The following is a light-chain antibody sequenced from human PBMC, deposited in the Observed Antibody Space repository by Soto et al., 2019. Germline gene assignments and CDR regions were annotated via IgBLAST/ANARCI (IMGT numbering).Light chain of an antibody. J-gene: IGKJ1*01. CDR3: HQYTNSPRT. Sequence: EIVMTQSPATLSVSPGERATLSCRASQRVSSSLAWYQQQPGQAPRLLIYGASTRATGVPARFSGSGSGTEFTLTIRSLQSEDVAVYYCHQYTNSPRTFCLGTKVQIK. CDR2: GAS. V-gene: IGKV3-15*01. CDR1: QRVSSS.